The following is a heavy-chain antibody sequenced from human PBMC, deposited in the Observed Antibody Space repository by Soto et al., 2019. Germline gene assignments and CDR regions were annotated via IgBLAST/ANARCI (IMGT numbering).Heavy chain of an antibody. J-gene: IGHJ4*02. D-gene: IGHD2-2*01. V-gene: IGHV3-23*01. CDR3: AKDRIIVSAVHHY. Sequence: VQLQQWGAGLLKPSETLSLTCAVYGGSFSGYYWSWIRQPPGKGLEWVSTISDSGVSTYYADSVRGRFTISRDNSKNTLYLQMNSLRAEDTAVYYCAKDRIIVSAVHHYWGQGTLVTVSS. CDR2: ISDSGVST. CDR1: GGSFSGYY.